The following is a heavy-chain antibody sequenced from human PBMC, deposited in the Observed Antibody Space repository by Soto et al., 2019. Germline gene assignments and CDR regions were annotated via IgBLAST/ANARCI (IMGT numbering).Heavy chain of an antibody. CDR1: GGSISSSSYY. CDR2: IYYSGST. V-gene: IGHV4-39*01. J-gene: IGHJ6*02. Sequence: PSETLSLTCTVSGGSISSSSYYWGWIRQPPGKGLEWIGSIYYSGSTYYNPSLKSRVTISVDTSKNQFSLKLSSVTAADTAVYYCARLGDYYYYYGMDVWGQGTTVTVSS. CDR3: ARLGDYYYYYGMDV. D-gene: IGHD4-17*01.